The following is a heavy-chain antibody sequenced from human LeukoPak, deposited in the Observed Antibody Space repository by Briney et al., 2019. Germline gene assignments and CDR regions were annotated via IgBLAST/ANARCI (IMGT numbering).Heavy chain of an antibody. V-gene: IGHV3-11*01. D-gene: IGHD3-10*01. Sequence: GGSLRLSCAASGFTFSDYYMSWIRQAPGKGLEWVSYISSSSSTIYYADSVKGRFTISRDNAKNSLYLQMNSLRAEDTAVYYCARDDITMVRGVIRDYCYYYMDVWGKGTTVTISS. J-gene: IGHJ6*03. CDR2: ISSSSSTI. CDR1: GFTFSDYY. CDR3: ARDDITMVRGVIRDYCYYYMDV.